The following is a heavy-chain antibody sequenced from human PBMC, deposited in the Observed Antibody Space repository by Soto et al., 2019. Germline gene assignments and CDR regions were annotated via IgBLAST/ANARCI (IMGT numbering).Heavy chain of an antibody. Sequence: PSETLSLTCAVYGGSFSGYYWSWIRQPPGKGLEWIGEINHSGSTNYNPSLKSRVTISVDTSKNQFSLKLSSVTAADTAVYYCARGGWYCSGGSCYLPYYYYYMDVWGKGTTVTVSS. J-gene: IGHJ6*03. V-gene: IGHV4-34*01. CDR3: ARGGWYCSGGSCYLPYYYYYMDV. CDR2: INHSGST. D-gene: IGHD2-15*01. CDR1: GGSFSGYY.